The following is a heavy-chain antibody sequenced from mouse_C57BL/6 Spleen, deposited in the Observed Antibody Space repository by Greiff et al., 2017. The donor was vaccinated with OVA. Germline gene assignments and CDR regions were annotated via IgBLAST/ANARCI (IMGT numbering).Heavy chain of an antibody. Sequence: VQLKQPGAELVKPGASVKLSCKASGYTFTSYWMHWVKQRPGQGLEWIGMIHPNSGSTNYNEKFKSKATLTVDKSSSTAYMQLSSLTSEDSAVYYCARRSTVVAPDYWGQGTTLTVSS. V-gene: IGHV1-64*01. CDR3: ARRSTVVAPDY. J-gene: IGHJ2*01. CDR2: IHPNSGST. D-gene: IGHD1-1*01. CDR1: GYTFTSYW.